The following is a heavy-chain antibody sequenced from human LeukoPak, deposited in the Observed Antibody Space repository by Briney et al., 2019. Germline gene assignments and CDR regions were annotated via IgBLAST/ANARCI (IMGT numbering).Heavy chain of an antibody. Sequence: GGSLRLSCAASGFAFSSYAMTWVRQAPGKGLEWVSGLSSSGGSTFYADSVKGRFTISRDNSKNTLYLDMNSLRDEDTAVYFCAKDRDSGFLSGYYDYWGQGTLVTVSS. D-gene: IGHD3-3*01. CDR1: GFAFSSYA. CDR3: AKDRDSGFLSGYYDY. CDR2: LSSSGGST. V-gene: IGHV3-23*01. J-gene: IGHJ4*02.